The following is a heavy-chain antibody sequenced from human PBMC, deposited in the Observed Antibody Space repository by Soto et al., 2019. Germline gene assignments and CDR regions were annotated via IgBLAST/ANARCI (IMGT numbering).Heavy chain of an antibody. J-gene: IGHJ4*02. D-gene: IGHD3-3*01. CDR1: GFTFSRHT. Sequence: QVPLVESGGGVVQPGRSLRLSCAASGFTFSRHTMHWVRQAPGKGLEWVAAISADGSNTYYADAVKGRFTSSRDNSKNTLYLQMNSLSSEDTAVHHCARELYCDFWSGVNTHPYYFDDWGQGTLVTVSS. V-gene: IGHV3-30-3*01. CDR3: ARELYCDFWSGVNTHPYYFDD. CDR2: ISADGSNT.